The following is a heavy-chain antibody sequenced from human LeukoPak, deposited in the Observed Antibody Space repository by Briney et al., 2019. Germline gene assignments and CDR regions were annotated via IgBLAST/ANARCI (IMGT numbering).Heavy chain of an antibody. D-gene: IGHD3-22*01. CDR2: ISSSSSYI. J-gene: IGHJ6*02. Sequence: PGGFLRLSCAASGFTFSSYSMNWVRQAPGKGLEWVSSISSSSSYIYYADSVKGQFTISRDNAKNSLYLQMNSLRAEDTAVYYCARDHYDSSGYYGMDVWGQGTTVTVSS. V-gene: IGHV3-21*01. CDR1: GFTFSSYS. CDR3: ARDHYDSSGYYGMDV.